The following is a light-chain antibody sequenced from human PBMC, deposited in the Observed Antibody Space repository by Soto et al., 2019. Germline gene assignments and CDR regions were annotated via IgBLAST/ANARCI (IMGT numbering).Light chain of an antibody. V-gene: IGKV2-30*02. CDR2: EVS. J-gene: IGKJ1*01. Sequence: DAVVSQSPLSLPVTLGQPASISCRSSQSLVHSNGNTYLSWFQQRPGQSPRRLLYEVSNRDSGVPDRFSGSGSGTDFTLKISRVEAEDVGVYYCMQGTYWWSFGQGTKVE. CDR3: MQGTYWWS. CDR1: QSLVHSNGNTY.